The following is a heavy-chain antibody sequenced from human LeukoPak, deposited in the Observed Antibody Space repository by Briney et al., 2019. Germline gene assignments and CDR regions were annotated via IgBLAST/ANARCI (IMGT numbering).Heavy chain of an antibody. D-gene: IGHD2-21*01. Sequence: GGSLRLSCAASGFTFSDYGMHWGRQAPGKGLEWMAVISYDGTTKIYADSVQGRFTISRDNSQNTLYLQMNSLRREDTAVYFCAKEFGRVWSHWFFDLWGRGTLVTVSS. CDR2: ISYDGTTK. J-gene: IGHJ2*01. CDR3: AKEFGRVWSHWFFDL. CDR1: GFTFSDYG. V-gene: IGHV3-30*18.